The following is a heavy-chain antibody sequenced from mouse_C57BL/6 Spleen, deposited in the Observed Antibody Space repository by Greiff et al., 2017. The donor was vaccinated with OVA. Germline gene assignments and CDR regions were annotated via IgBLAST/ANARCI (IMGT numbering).Heavy chain of an antibody. J-gene: IGHJ1*03. CDR2: IYPGSGST. V-gene: IGHV1-55*01. CDR3: ARNSGYYGSSYSYWYCDV. CDR1: GYTFTSYW. D-gene: IGHD1-1*01. Sequence: QVQLKQPGAELVKPGASVKMSCKASGYTFTSYWITWVKQRPGQGLEWIGDIYPGSGSTNYNEKFKSKATLTVDTSSSTAYMQLSSLTSEDSAVYYCARNSGYYGSSYSYWYCDVWGTGTTVTVSS.